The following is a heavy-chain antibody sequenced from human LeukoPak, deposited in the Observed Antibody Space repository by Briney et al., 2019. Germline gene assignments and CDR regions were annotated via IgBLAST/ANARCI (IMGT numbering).Heavy chain of an antibody. Sequence: GGSLRLSCAASGFTVSSNYMSWVRQAPGKGLEWVSVIYSGGSTYYADSVKGRFTISRDNSKNTLYLQMNSLRAEDTAVYYCARDFGSGWYYFDYWGQGTLVTVSS. V-gene: IGHV3-66*01. CDR1: GFTVSSNY. D-gene: IGHD6-19*01. CDR3: ARDFGSGWYYFDY. J-gene: IGHJ4*02. CDR2: IYSGGST.